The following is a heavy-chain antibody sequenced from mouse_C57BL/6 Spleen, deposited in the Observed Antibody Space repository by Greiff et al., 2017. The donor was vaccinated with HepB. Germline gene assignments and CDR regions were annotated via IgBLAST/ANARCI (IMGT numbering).Heavy chain of an antibody. CDR1: GYSITSGYY. Sequence: EVKLQESGPGLVKPSQSLSLTCSVTGYSITSGYYWNWIRQFPGNNLEWMGYISYDGSNNYNPSLKNRISITRDTSKNQFFLKLNSVTTEDTATYYCARETLYYYGSGEDAMDYWGQGTSVTVSS. J-gene: IGHJ4*01. CDR3: ARETLYYYGSGEDAMDY. V-gene: IGHV3-6*01. D-gene: IGHD1-1*01. CDR2: ISYDGSN.